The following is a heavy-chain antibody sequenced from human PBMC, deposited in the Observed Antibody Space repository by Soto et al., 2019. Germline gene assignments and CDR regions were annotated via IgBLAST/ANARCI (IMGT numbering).Heavy chain of an antibody. J-gene: IGHJ3*02. CDR3: AKDTLSGSYRHDAFDI. D-gene: IGHD1-26*01. CDR2: ISYDGSNK. V-gene: IGHV3-30*18. Sequence: QVQLVESGGGVVQPGRSLRLSCAASGFTFSSYGMHWVRQAPGKGLEWVAVISYDGSNKYYADSVKGRFTISRDNSKNTLYLQMNRLRAEDTAVYYCAKDTLSGSYRHDAFDIWGQGTMVTVS. CDR1: GFTFSSYG.